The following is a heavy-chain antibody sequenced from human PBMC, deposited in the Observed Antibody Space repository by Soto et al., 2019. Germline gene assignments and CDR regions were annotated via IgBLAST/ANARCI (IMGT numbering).Heavy chain of an antibody. D-gene: IGHD1-26*01. Sequence: EVQLVESGGGLVKPGGSLRLSCAASGFSFSSYSMDWVRQAPGKGLEWVSSISSSSSYIYYADSVKGRFTISRDNAKNSLYLQMTSLRAEDTAVYYCARDMARSTSAFDPWGQGTLVTVSS. J-gene: IGHJ5*02. CDR1: GFSFSSYS. CDR2: ISSSSSYI. V-gene: IGHV3-21*01. CDR3: ARDMARSTSAFDP.